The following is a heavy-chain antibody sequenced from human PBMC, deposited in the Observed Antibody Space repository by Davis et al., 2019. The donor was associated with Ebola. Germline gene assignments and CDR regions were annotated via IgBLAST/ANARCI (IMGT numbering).Heavy chain of an antibody. Sequence: GESLKISCAASGFTLSSYWMNWVRQVPGKGLVWVSRIDSDGKTTNYADSVKGRFTISRDNAKNTLYLQMNSLRVEDTAVYYYARDYGDYIYDYWGQGVLVTVSS. CDR3: ARDYGDYIYDY. V-gene: IGHV3-74*01. CDR2: IDSDGKTT. CDR1: GFTLSSYW. D-gene: IGHD4-17*01. J-gene: IGHJ4*02.